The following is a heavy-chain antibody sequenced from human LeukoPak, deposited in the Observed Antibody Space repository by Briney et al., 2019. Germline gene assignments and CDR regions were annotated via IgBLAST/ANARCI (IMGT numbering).Heavy chain of an antibody. D-gene: IGHD6-19*01. J-gene: IGHJ4*02. CDR3: VTYSTGRYKGLDY. Sequence: GGSLRLSCEASGFSFSSYCMSWVRQAPGKGLEWVANINLDGTKEYYVDSVKGRFTISRDNAKNSLYLQMNSLRAEDTALYYCVTYSTGRYKGLDYWGQGTLVTVSS. CDR2: INLDGTKE. V-gene: IGHV3-7*03. CDR1: GFSFSSYC.